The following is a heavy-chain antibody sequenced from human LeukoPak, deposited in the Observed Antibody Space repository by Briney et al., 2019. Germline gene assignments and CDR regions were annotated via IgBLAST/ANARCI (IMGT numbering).Heavy chain of an antibody. D-gene: IGHD5-18*01. CDR2: ISPSGGST. V-gene: IGHV1-46*01. J-gene: IGHJ6*03. CDR1: GYTFTSNY. CDR3: ARDGGIQLWLPNYYYYYMDV. Sequence: GASVKVSCKAFGYTFTSNYMHWVRQAPGQGPEWMGVISPSGGSTTYAQKFQGRVTLTRDMSTSTDYLELSSLRSEDTAVYYCARDGGIQLWLPNYYYYYMDVWGKGTTVTVSS.